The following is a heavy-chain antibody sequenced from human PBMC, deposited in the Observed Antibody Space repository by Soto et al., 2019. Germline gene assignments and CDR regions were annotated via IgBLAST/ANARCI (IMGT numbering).Heavy chain of an antibody. CDR3: AKDLPNYCSSTSCPRLYGMDV. J-gene: IGHJ6*02. D-gene: IGHD2-2*01. V-gene: IGHV3-23*01. CDR2: ISGSGGST. Sequence: EVQLLESGGGLVQPGGSLRLSCAASGFTFSSYAMSWVRQAPGKGLEWVSAISGSGGSTYYADSVKGRFTISRDNSKNTLYLPMKSLRAEDTAVYYCAKDLPNYCSSTSCPRLYGMDVWGQGTTVTVSS. CDR1: GFTFSSYA.